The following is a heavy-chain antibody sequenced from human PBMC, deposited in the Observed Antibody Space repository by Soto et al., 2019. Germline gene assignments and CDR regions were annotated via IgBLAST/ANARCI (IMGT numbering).Heavy chain of an antibody. V-gene: IGHV3-74*01. CDR3: VRDSHGDY. CDR1: GFTFSNYW. J-gene: IGHJ4*02. Sequence: EVQLVESGGGLVQPGGSLRLSCAGSGFTFSNYWMHWVRQAPGKGLEWVSRIDHDGPTDYADSVRGRFTISRDNAENTLCRQMNSLRPEDTAVYSCVRDSHGDYWGQGTLVTVSS. CDR2: IDHDGPT.